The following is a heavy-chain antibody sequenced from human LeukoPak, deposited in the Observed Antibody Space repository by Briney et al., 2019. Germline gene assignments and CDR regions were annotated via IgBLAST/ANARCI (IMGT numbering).Heavy chain of an antibody. CDR2: IYPNSGGT. CDR3: ARDLTYGSGSFAY. D-gene: IGHD3-10*01. J-gene: IGHJ4*02. CDR1: GYSFTDYY. Sequence: ASVKVSCKASGYSFTDYYIHWVRQAPGQALEWMGWIYPNSGGTNYAQKFQGRVTLTRDTSISTIYMELSRLTSDDTALYYCARDLTYGSGSFAYWGQGTLVTVSS. V-gene: IGHV1-2*02.